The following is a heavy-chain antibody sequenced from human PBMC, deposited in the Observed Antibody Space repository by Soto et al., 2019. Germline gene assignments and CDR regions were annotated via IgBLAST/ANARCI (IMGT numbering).Heavy chain of an antibody. D-gene: IGHD1-26*01. Sequence: QVQLQQWGAGLLKPSETLSLTCAVNSESLSGYYWSWIRQSPGKGVEWIGEIDGSGNTNPRPSRRSRVAMCVDTSKNHFSLNLISVSAADTAAYYCVGARGRLVGFDYWGQGTLVTVSS. V-gene: IGHV4-34*01. J-gene: IGHJ4*02. CDR1: SESLSGYY. CDR3: VGARGRLVGFDY. CDR2: IDGSGNT.